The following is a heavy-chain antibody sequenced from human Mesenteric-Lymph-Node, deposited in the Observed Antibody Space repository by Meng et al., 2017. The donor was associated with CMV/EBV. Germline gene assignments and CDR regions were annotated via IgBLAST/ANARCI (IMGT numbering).Heavy chain of an antibody. J-gene: IGHJ4*02. CDR3: ARESDYYHGSGFRPLGY. V-gene: IGHV4-31*02. CDR2: IYYSRTT. D-gene: IGHD3-22*01. CDR1: SICSGSFD. Sequence: SICSGSFDWSWIRQHPEKDLEWISYIYYSRTTYYNPSLNSRLTISMDTSRNQFSLNLNSVTAADTAVYYCARESDYYHGSGFRPLGYWSQGTLVTVSS.